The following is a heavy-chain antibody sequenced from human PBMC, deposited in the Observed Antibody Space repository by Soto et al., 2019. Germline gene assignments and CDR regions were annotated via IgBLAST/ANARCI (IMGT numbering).Heavy chain of an antibody. Sequence: PSQTLSLTCAISGDSVSSNSAAWNWIRQSPSRSLEWLGRTYYRSKWYNDYVVSVKSRITINPDTSKNQFSLQLNSVTPEDTAVYYCARVGLIAARLSYYGMDVWGQGTTVTVSS. CDR2: TYYRSKWYN. CDR1: GDSVSSNSAA. V-gene: IGHV6-1*01. J-gene: IGHJ6*02. CDR3: ARVGLIAARLSYYGMDV. D-gene: IGHD6-6*01.